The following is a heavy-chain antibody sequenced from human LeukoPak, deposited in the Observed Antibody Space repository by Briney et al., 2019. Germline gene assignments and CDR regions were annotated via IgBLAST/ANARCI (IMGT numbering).Heavy chain of an antibody. Sequence: SETLSLTCAVYGGSFSGYYWSWIRQPPGKGLEWIGEINHSGSTNYHPSLKSRVTISVDTSKNQFSLKLSSVTAADTAVYYCARGSSSYGVAYHWFDPWGQGTLVTVSS. CDR2: INHSGST. D-gene: IGHD6-6*01. J-gene: IGHJ5*02. CDR3: ARGSSSYGVAYHWFDP. CDR1: GGSFSGYY. V-gene: IGHV4-34*01.